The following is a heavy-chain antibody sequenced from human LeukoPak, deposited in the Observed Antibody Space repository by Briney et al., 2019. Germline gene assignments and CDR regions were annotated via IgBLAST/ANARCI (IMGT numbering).Heavy chain of an antibody. Sequence: GGSLRLSCVASGFSFSRYNMNWVRQAPGKGLEWVSSISRSASNIYYADSVKGRFTISRDNAKNSFYLQMNSLRAEDTAVFYCARDPEGFGATYFDYWGQGTLVTVSS. V-gene: IGHV3-21*01. CDR3: ARDPEGFGATYFDY. CDR1: GFSFSRYN. CDR2: ISRSASNI. J-gene: IGHJ4*02. D-gene: IGHD3-16*01.